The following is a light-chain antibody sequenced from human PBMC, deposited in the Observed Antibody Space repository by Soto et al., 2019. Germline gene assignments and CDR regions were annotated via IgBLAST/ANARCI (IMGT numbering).Light chain of an antibody. V-gene: IGKV3-15*01. CDR1: QSVSSN. CDR3: QQYWHWPRT. J-gene: IGKJ1*01. Sequence: EIVLTQSPGTLSVSPGERATLSCRASQSVSSNLAWFQHKPGRAPRLLIFAASTRASGVPARFSGSGSGTDFILTITSLQSEDFAVYYCQQYWHWPRTFGQGTKVDIK. CDR2: AAS.